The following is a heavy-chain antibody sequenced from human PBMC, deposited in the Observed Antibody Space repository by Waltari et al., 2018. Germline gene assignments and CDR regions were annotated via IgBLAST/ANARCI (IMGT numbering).Heavy chain of an antibody. D-gene: IGHD3-10*01. Sequence: QVPLVESGDGVVQPGRSLRLACGASAFTFSTYGTLWDRQAPGKGLEWVAVIWYDGNKKYYGDSVKGRFTISRDNSKNTLSLQMNSLRVDDTAVYYCARDNRHYYGSGSFPFDYWGQGTLVTVSS. CDR1: AFTFSTYG. J-gene: IGHJ4*02. CDR3: ARDNRHYYGSGSFPFDY. V-gene: IGHV3-33*01. CDR2: IWYDGNKK.